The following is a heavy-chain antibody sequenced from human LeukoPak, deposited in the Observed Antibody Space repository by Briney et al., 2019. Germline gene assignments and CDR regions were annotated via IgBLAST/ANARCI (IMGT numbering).Heavy chain of an antibody. CDR3: MSTSNWGSVIFDY. D-gene: IGHD7-27*01. Sequence: ASVKVSCKVSGGTFSSYAISWVRQATGQGLEWMGWMDTNSDNTVYAEKFQGRVTMTRDTSISTAYMELRGLRSEDTAVYYCMSTSNWGSVIFDYWGQGALVTVSS. V-gene: IGHV1-8*02. CDR2: MDTNSDNT. CDR1: GGTFSSYA. J-gene: IGHJ4*02.